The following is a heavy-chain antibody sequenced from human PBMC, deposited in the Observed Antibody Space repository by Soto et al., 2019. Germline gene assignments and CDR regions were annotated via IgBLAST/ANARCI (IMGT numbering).Heavy chain of an antibody. Sequence: QVQLQESGPGLVRPSETLSLTCTVSGGSINHYYCTWIRQPPGKGLEWRGYIYYSGTTTNYNPSLNSRVTLAVDTSKNQFSLKLSSVTAADTAVYYCARLGGSYAVPHFDYWGQGTLVTVSS. D-gene: IGHD1-26*01. CDR1: GGSINHYY. CDR2: IYYSGTTT. CDR3: ARLGGSYAVPHFDY. J-gene: IGHJ4*02. V-gene: IGHV4-59*08.